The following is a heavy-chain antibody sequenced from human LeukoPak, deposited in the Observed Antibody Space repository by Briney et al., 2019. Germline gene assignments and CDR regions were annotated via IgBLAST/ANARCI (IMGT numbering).Heavy chain of an antibody. J-gene: IGHJ4*02. D-gene: IGHD2-15*01. V-gene: IGHV3-21*04. CDR3: ARGQGGYCSGGSCYPPGY. CDR2: ISSSSSYI. CDR1: GFTFSSYS. Sequence: SGGSLRLSCAASGFTFSSYSMNWVRQAPGKGLEWVSSISSSSSYIYYADSVKGRFTISRDNAKNSLYLQMNSLRAEDTALYYWARGQGGYCSGGSCYPPGYWGQGTLVTVSS.